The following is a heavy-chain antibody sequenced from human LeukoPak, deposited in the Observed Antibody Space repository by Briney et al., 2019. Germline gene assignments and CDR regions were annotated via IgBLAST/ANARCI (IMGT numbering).Heavy chain of an antibody. D-gene: IGHD3-10*01. Sequence: PSQTLSLTCTVSGGSISSGGYYWSWIRQHPGKGLEWIGYIYYSGSTYYNPSLKSRVTISVDTSKNQFSLKLSSVTAADTAVYHCARVGWLGVRDWFDPWGQGTLVTVSS. CDR1: GGSISSGGYY. V-gene: IGHV4-31*03. CDR2: IYYSGST. J-gene: IGHJ5*02. CDR3: ARVGWLGVRDWFDP.